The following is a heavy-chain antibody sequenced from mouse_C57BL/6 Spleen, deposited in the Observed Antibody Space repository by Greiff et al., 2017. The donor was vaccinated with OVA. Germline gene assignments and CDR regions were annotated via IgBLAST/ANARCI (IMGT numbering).Heavy chain of an antibody. CDR1: GYTFTSYW. Sequence: VQLQQPGAELVKPGASVKMSCKASGYTFTSYWITWVKQRPGQGLEWIGDIYPGSGSTNYNEKFKSKATLTVDTSSSTAYMQLSSLTSEDSAVYYCARDGVGYPWFAYWGQGTLVTVSA. V-gene: IGHV1-55*01. D-gene: IGHD2-2*01. CDR2: IYPGSGST. CDR3: ARDGVGYPWFAY. J-gene: IGHJ3*01.